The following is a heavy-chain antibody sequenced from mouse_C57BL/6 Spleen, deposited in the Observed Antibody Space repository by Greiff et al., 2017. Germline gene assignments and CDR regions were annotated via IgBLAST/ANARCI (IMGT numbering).Heavy chain of an antibody. D-gene: IGHD2-5*01. CDR2: FTMYSDAT. CDR1: YFAFMASA. CDR3: ARGDSNYDYAMDY. J-gene: IGHJ4*01. V-gene: IGHV1-49*01. Sequence: LQQSGAELVRPGSSVKLSCKDSYFAFMASAMHWVKQRPGHGLEWIGSFTMYSDATEYSENFKGKATLTANTPSSTAYMELSSLTSEDSAVYCCARGDSNYDYAMDYWGQGTSVTVSS.